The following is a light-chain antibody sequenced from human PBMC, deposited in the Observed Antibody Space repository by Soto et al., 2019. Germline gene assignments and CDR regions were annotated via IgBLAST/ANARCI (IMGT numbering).Light chain of an antibody. CDR2: DAS. CDR1: QSIGSS. J-gene: IGKJ1*01. V-gene: IGKV1-5*01. CDR3: QQYSNYPQT. Sequence: DIQMTQSPSTLSASVGDRVTITCRASQSIGSSLAWYQQKPGQAPNLLISDASTLESGVPSRFSGSRSGTDFILTIGSLQPDDFVTYYCQQYSNYPQTFGQGTKVEI.